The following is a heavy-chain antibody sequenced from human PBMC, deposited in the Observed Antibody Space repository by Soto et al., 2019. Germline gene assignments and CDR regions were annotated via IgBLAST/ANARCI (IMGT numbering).Heavy chain of an antibody. D-gene: IGHD2-2*01. J-gene: IGHJ4*02. CDR1: GFTFSSYD. V-gene: IGHV3-33*01. Sequence: GGSLRLSCAASGFTFSSYDMHWVRQAPGKGLEWVAVIWYDGSQKYYADSVKGRFTISRDNSKNTLYLQMNSLRAEDTAVYYCARGGIVVLPAAVLAYWGKGTQVTVSS. CDR2: IWYDGSQK. CDR3: ARGGIVVLPAAVLAY.